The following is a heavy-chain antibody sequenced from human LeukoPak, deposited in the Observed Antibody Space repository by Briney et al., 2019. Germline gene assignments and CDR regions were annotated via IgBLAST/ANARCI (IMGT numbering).Heavy chain of an antibody. CDR2: IYSGGST. J-gene: IGHJ6*02. V-gene: IGHV3-53*01. CDR1: GFTVSSNY. Sequence: PGGSLGLSCAASGFTVSSNYMSWVRQAPGKGLEWVSVIYSGGSTYYADSVKGRFTISRDNSKNTLYLQMNSLRAEDTAVYYCARGAPYYYYGMDVWGQGTTVTVSS. CDR3: ARGAPYYYYGMDV.